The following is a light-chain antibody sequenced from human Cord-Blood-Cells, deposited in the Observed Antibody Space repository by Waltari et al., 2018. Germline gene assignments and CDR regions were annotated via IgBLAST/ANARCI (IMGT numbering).Light chain of an antibody. J-gene: IGKJ4*01. CDR2: WAS. CDR3: QQYYSTPQT. V-gene: IGKV4-1*01. CDR1: QSVLYSSNNKNY. Sequence: QSVLYSSNNKNYLAWYQQKPGQPPKLLIYWASTRESGVPDRFSGSGSGTDFTLTISSLQAEDVAVYYCQQYYSTPQTFGGGTKVEIK.